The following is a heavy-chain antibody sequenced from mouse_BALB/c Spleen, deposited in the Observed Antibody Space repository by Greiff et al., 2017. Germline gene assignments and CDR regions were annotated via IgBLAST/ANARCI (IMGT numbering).Heavy chain of an antibody. CDR1: GYTFTDYE. CDR3: TRSGDGKED. D-gene: IGHD2-1*01. CDR2: IDPETGGT. J-gene: IGHJ3*01. V-gene: IGHV1-15*01. Sequence: ESGAELVRPGASVTLSCKASGYTFTDYEMHWVKQTPVHGLEWIGAIDPETGGTAYNQKFKGKATLTADKSSSTAYMELRSLTSEDSAVYYCTRSGDGKEDWGQGTLVTVSA.